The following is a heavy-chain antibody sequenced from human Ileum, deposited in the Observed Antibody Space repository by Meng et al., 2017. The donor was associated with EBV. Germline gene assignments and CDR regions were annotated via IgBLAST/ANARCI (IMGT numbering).Heavy chain of an antibody. J-gene: IGHJ4*02. CDR3: ARDGYSSGSD. D-gene: IGHD6-19*01. CDR1: GGSVSSGGNY. V-gene: IGHV4-61*08. Sequence: QVQRQEAGSGLVKPSETLSLTCSVSGGSVSSGGNYWSWIRQPPGKGLEWIGYIYNSGSTNYNPSLKSRVTISVDTSKNQFSLKLSSVTAADTAVYYCARDGYSSGSDWGQGTLVTVSS. CDR2: IYNSGST.